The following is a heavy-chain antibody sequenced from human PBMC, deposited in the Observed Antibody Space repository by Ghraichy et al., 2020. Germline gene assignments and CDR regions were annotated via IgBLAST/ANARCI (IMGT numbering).Heavy chain of an antibody. D-gene: IGHD3-22*01. V-gene: IGHV1-18*01. CDR2: ISAYNRNT. CDR1: DYTFTSFA. Sequence: ASVKVSSKASDYTFTSFAINWVRQAPGQGLEWMGWISAYNRNTNYAQKLQGRVTMTTDTSTNTAYMELRSLISDDTAVYYCARGGGGYFHIDYWGQGTLVTVSS. CDR3: ARGGGGYFHIDY. J-gene: IGHJ4*02.